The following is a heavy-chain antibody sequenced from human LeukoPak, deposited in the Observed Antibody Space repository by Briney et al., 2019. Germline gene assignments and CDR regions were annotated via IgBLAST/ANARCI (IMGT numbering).Heavy chain of an antibody. Sequence: GESLKISCKGSGYSFTSYWIGWVRQMPGKGLEWMGIIYPGDSDTRYSPSFQGQVTISADKSISTAYLQWSSLKASDTAMYYCARLRRGTGYCSGGSCYSVGHAFDIWGQGTMVTVSS. CDR1: GYSFTSYW. CDR3: ARLRRGTGYCSGGSCYSVGHAFDI. J-gene: IGHJ3*02. D-gene: IGHD2-15*01. V-gene: IGHV5-51*01. CDR2: IYPGDSDT.